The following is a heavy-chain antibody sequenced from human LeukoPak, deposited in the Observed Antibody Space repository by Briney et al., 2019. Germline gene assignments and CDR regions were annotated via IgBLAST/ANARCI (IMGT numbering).Heavy chain of an antibody. CDR1: GGSISSYY. V-gene: IGHV4-4*07. D-gene: IGHD3-10*01. J-gene: IGHJ3*02. CDR3: ARGHRFGESAHAFDI. CDR2: SYASGST. Sequence: SETLSLTCTVAGGSISSYYWSWIRQPAGKGLEWIGRSYASGSTNYNPSLKSRVTMSVGTSKNQFSLKLSSVTAADTAVYYCARGHRFGESAHAFDIWGQGTMVTVSS.